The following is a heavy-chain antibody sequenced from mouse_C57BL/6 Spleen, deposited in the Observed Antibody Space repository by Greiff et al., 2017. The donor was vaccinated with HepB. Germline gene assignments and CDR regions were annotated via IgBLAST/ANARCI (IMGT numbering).Heavy chain of an antibody. CDR3: ATIYYDYASMAMDY. Sequence: VQLQQSGAELVKPGASVKISCKASGYAFSSYWMNWVKQRPGKGLEWIGQIYPGDGDTNYNGKFKGKATLTADKSSSTAYMQLSSLTSEDSAVYFCATIYYDYASMAMDYWGQGTSVTVSS. CDR2: IYPGDGDT. D-gene: IGHD2-4*01. J-gene: IGHJ4*01. V-gene: IGHV1-80*01. CDR1: GYAFSSYW.